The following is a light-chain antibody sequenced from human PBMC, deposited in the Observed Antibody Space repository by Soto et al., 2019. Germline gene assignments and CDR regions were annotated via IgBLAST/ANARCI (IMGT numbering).Light chain of an antibody. Sequence: EIVLTQSPGTLSLSPGENATLFCRASQSIGSNYLAWYQQKPGQAPRLLIYGASKRATGIPGRFSGSGSGTDFTLTISRLEPEDLALYYCQHPDTSLTWTFGQGTKVDIK. CDR3: QHPDTSLTWT. CDR2: GAS. CDR1: QSIGSNY. V-gene: IGKV3-20*01. J-gene: IGKJ1*01.